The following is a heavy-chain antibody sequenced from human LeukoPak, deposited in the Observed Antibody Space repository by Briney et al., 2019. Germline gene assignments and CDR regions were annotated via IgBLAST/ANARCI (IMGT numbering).Heavy chain of an antibody. CDR1: GFTFSSYA. D-gene: IGHD5-18*01. CDR3: AREEYSYGYGVAGY. CDR2: ISYDGSNK. J-gene: IGHJ4*02. V-gene: IGHV3-30*04. Sequence: GGSLRLSCAASGFTFSSYAMHWVRQAPGKGLEWVAVISYDGSNKYYADSVKGRFTISRDNSKNTLYLQMNSLRAEDTAVYYCAREEYSYGYGVAGYWGQGTLVTVSS.